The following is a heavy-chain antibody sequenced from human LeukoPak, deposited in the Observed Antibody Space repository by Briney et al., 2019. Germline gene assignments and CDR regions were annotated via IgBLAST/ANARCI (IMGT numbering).Heavy chain of an antibody. J-gene: IGHJ4*02. CDR3: AKAHRNGGFDY. D-gene: IGHD3-10*01. Sequence: KPSETLSLTCTVSGGSISSYYWSWIRQPPGKGLEWIGYIYYSGSTNYNPSLKSRVTISVDTSKNQFSLKLRSVTAADTAVYYCAKAHRNGGFDYWGPGILVTVSS. CDR1: GGSISSYY. V-gene: IGHV4-59*01. CDR2: IYYSGST.